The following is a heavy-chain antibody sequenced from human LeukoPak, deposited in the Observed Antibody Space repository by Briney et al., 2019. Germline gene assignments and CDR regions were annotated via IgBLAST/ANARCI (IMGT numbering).Heavy chain of an antibody. Sequence: ASVKVSCTASGYTFTDYSMHWVRQAPGQGLEWMGWINPNSGATSSAQNFQGRVTMTRDTSVTTAYVELSSLRSDDTAVYYCARGVYSSGWPHHYWGQGTLVTVSS. D-gene: IGHD6-19*01. J-gene: IGHJ4*02. CDR1: GYTFTDYS. V-gene: IGHV1-2*02. CDR3: ARGVYSSGWPHHY. CDR2: INPNSGAT.